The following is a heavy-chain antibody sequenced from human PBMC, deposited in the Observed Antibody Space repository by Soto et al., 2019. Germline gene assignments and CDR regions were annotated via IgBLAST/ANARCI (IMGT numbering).Heavy chain of an antibody. CDR1: GFTFSDYA. V-gene: IGHV3-30*18. Sequence: VQLVESGGGVVQPGRSLRLSCAASGFTFSDYAMHWVRQAPGKGLEWVAVVSHDGRNTHYADSVEGRFTISRDSSKNTVSLEMTSVGAEDTAVYYCAKGGGQWLVTSDFNYWGQGALVTVSS. J-gene: IGHJ4*02. D-gene: IGHD6-19*01. CDR3: AKGGGQWLVTSDFNY. CDR2: VSHDGRNT.